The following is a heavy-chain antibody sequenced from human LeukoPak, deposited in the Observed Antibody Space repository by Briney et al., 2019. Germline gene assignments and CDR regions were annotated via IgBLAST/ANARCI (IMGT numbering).Heavy chain of an antibody. D-gene: IGHD6-25*01. Sequence: GGSLRLSCAASGFTFSDYYITWIRQAPGKGLEWVSAISGSPTYYADSVQGRYNISRDNSKNTLYLQMNSMSAEDAAVYFCAKNSGYSWQYFFDYWGQGTLVTVSS. V-gene: IGHV3-23*01. CDR2: ISGSPT. CDR3: AKNSGYSWQYFFDY. CDR1: GFTFSDYY. J-gene: IGHJ4*02.